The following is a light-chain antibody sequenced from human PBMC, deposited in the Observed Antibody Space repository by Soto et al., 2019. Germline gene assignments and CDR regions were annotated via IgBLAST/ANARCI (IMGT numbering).Light chain of an antibody. CDR2: EVS. V-gene: IGLV2-14*01. CDR1: SSDVGAYNY. CDR3: SSYTTSTTLI. J-gene: IGLJ2*01. Sequence: QSALTQPASVSGSPGQSITISCSGTSSDVGAYNYVSWYQQHPGKAPKLMMYEVSHRPSGASNRFSGSKSGNTASLTISGLQAEHEADYYCSSYTTSTTLIFGGGTKLTVL.